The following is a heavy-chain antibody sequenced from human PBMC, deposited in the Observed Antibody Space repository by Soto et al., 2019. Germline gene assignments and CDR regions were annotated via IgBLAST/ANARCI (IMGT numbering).Heavy chain of an antibody. V-gene: IGHV1-2*02. J-gene: IGHJ4*02. CDR3: ARIGDDY. D-gene: IGHD3-10*01. CDR1: GYTFTGYH. CDR2: IHPNSGGT. Sequence: ASVNVSCKASGYTFTGYHLHWVRQAPGQGLEWMGWIHPNSGGTNYAQKFQGRVTMTRDTSINTAYMELSGLRADDTAFYYCARIGDDYWGQGTQVTVSS.